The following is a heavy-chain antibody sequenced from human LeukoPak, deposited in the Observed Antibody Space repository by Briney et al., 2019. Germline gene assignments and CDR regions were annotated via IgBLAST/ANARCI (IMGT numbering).Heavy chain of an antibody. J-gene: IGHJ6*03. CDR2: ISAYNGNT. CDR3: ARGDSSSCYPLTYYYYYYMGV. D-gene: IGHD6-13*01. V-gene: IGHV1-18*01. CDR1: GYTFTSYG. Sequence: GASVKVSCKASGYTFTSYGISWVRQAPGQGLEWMGWISAYNGNTNYAQKLQGRVTMTTDTSTSTAYMELRSLRSDDTAVYYRARGDSSSCYPLTYYYYYYMGVWGKGTTVTVSS.